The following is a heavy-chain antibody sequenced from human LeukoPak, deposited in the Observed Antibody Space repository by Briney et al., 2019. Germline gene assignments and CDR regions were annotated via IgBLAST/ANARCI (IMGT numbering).Heavy chain of an antibody. CDR3: ARRGLWELQSDY. Sequence: SETLSLTCAGYGGSFSGYYWSWIRQPPGKGLEWIGEINHSGSTNYNPSLKSRVTISVDTSKNQFSLKLSSVTAADTAVYYCARRGLWELQSDYWGQGTLVTVSS. V-gene: IGHV4-34*01. CDR1: GGSFSGYY. J-gene: IGHJ4*02. CDR2: INHSGST. D-gene: IGHD1-26*01.